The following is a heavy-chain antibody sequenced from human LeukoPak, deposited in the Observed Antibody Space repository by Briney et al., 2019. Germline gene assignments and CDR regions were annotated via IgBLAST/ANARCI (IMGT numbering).Heavy chain of an antibody. CDR3: AKDLDIVATITGN. V-gene: IGHV3-23*01. CDR1: GFTFSSYA. D-gene: IGHD5-12*01. J-gene: IGHJ4*02. CDR2: ISASGDST. Sequence: GGSLRLSCAASGFTFSSYAMSWVRQAPGKGLEWVSGISASGDSTYYADSVKGRFTISRDNSKNTLYLQMNSLRAEDTAVYYCAKDLDIVATITGNWGQGTLVTVSS.